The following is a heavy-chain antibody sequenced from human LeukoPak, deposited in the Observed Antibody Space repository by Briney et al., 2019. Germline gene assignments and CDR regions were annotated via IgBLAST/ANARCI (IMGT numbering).Heavy chain of an antibody. CDR3: ARDFSSYYANSAYYGDTWFDY. CDR2: IIPIFGTA. J-gene: IGHJ4*02. D-gene: IGHD3-22*01. Sequence: ASVKVSCKASGGTFSSYAISWVRQAPGQGLEWMGGIIPIFGTANYAQKFQGRVTITADKSTSTAYMELSSLRSEDTAVYYCARDFSSYYANSAYYGDTWFDYWGQGTLVTVSS. CDR1: GGTFSSYA. V-gene: IGHV1-69*06.